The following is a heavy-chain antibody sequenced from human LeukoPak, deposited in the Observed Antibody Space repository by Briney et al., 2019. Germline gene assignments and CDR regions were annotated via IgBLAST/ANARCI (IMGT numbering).Heavy chain of an antibody. Sequence: GGSLRLSCAASGFTFTDYYMSWIRQAPGKGLDGVSYISGSGNTKNYADSVRGRFTISRDNAKNSVYLQMNSVRAEDTAVYYCARGRYSYGLLDYWGQGTLVTVSS. V-gene: IGHV3-11*01. CDR2: ISGSGNTK. J-gene: IGHJ4*02. CDR3: ARGRYSYGLLDY. D-gene: IGHD5-18*01. CDR1: GFTFTDYY.